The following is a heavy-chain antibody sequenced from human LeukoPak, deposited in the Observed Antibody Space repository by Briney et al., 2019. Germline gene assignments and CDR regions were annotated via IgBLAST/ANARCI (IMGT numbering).Heavy chain of an antibody. CDR2: IYHSGST. D-gene: IGHD1-26*01. CDR1: GYSISSGYY. V-gene: IGHV4-38-2*02. Sequence: SETLSLTCTVSGYSISSGYYWGWIRQPPGKGLEWIGSIYHSGSTYYNPSLKSRVTISVDTSKNQFSLKLSSVTAADTAVYYCARRGGATPFDYWGQGTLVTVSS. CDR3: ARRGGATPFDY. J-gene: IGHJ4*02.